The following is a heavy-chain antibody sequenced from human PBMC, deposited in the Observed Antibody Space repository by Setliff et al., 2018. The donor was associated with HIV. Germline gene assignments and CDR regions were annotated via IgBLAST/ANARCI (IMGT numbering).Heavy chain of an antibody. D-gene: IGHD3-22*01. CDR1: RYTFSSYD. J-gene: IGHJ6*03. CDR2: MNPNSGNT. Sequence: GASVKVSCKASRYTFSSYDINWVRQATGQGLEWMGWMNPNSGNTGYAQKFQGRVTMTRDTSISTAYMELNNLKFEDTAVYYCARARRDSYDRGRRNHYYIDVWGKGTTVTVS. CDR3: ARARRDSYDRGRRNHYYIDV. V-gene: IGHV1-8*02.